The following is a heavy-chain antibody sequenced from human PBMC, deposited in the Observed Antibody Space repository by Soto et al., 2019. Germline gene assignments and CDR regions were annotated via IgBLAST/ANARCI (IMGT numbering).Heavy chain of an antibody. CDR3: ARDLIHVFSGARDYYYYGMDV. D-gene: IGHD1-26*01. Sequence: SVKVSCKASGGTFSSYAISWVRQAPGQGLEWMGGIIPIFGTANYAQKFQGRVTITADESTSTAYMELSSLRSEDTAVYYCARDLIHVFSGARDYYYYGMDVWGQGTTVTVSS. CDR2: IIPIFGTA. CDR1: GGTFSSYA. J-gene: IGHJ6*02. V-gene: IGHV1-69*13.